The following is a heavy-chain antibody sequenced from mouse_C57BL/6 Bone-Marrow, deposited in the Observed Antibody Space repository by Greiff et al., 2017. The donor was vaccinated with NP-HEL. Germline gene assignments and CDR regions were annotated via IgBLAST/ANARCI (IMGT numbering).Heavy chain of an antibody. V-gene: IGHV1-64*01. CDR3: ARIDTTVVAPSVFAY. J-gene: IGHJ3*01. Sequence: QVHVKQPGAELVKPGASVKLSCKASGYTFTSYWMHWVKQRPGQGLEWIGMIHPNSGSTNYNEKFKSKATLTVDKSSSTAYMQLSSLTSEDSAVYYCARIDTTVVAPSVFAYWGQGTLVTVSA. CDR1: GYTFTSYW. D-gene: IGHD1-1*01. CDR2: IHPNSGST.